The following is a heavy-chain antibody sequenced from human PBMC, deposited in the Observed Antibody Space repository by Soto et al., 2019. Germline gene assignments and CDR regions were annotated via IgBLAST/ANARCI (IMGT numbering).Heavy chain of an antibody. CDR2: ISSSSSYI. V-gene: IGHV3-21*01. D-gene: IGHD6-13*01. J-gene: IGHJ3*02. CDR1: GFTFSSYS. CDR3: ARDKPGLIAAATIDAFDI. Sequence: PGGSLRLSCAASGFTFSSYSMNWVRQAPGKGLEWVSSISSSSSYIYYADSVKGRFTISRDNAKNSLYLQMNSLRAEDTAVYYCARDKPGLIAAATIDAFDIWGQGTMVTVSS.